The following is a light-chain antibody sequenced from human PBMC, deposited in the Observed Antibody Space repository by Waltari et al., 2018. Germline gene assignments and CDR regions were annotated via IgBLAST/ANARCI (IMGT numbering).Light chain of an antibody. J-gene: IGLJ3*02. CDR1: SASLSTTSS. V-gene: IGLV8-61*01. Sequence: QTVVTQEPSLSVSPGGTVTLTFALGSASLSTTSSATWYQQTPGHAPRALGYKANARSSGVPDRFSGSIVGNTAALTITGAQADDESDYYCALYMGSGIWVFGGGTRLTVL. CDR2: KAN. CDR3: ALYMGSGIWV.